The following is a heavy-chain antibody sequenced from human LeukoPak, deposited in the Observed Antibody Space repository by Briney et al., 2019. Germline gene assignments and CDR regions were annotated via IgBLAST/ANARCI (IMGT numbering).Heavy chain of an antibody. Sequence: ASVTVSFKASRYTFTSYYMHWVRQAPGPGLEWMVIMNPSGGSTSYAHKFQGRVTMTRDTSTSTVYMELSSLRSEDTAVYYCARDDLRITIFGVPYEGYFDYWGQGTLVTVSS. V-gene: IGHV1-46*01. J-gene: IGHJ4*02. CDR3: ARDDLRITIFGVPYEGYFDY. D-gene: IGHD3-3*01. CDR2: MNPSGGST. CDR1: RYTFTSYY.